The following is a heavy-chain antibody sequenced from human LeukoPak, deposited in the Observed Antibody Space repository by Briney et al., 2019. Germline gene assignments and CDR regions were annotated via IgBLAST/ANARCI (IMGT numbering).Heavy chain of an antibody. Sequence: ASVKVSFKASGYTFTSYGISWVRQAPGQGREGMGWISAYNGNTNYAQKLQGRVTMTTDTSTSTAYMELRSLRSDDTAVYYCARDDYRAYYYYGMDVWGQGTTVTVSS. CDR2: ISAYNGNT. V-gene: IGHV1-18*01. D-gene: IGHD4-11*01. J-gene: IGHJ6*02. CDR1: GYTFTSYG. CDR3: ARDDYRAYYYYGMDV.